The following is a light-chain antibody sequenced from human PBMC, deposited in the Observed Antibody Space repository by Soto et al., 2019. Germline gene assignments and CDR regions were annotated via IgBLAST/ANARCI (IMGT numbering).Light chain of an antibody. V-gene: IGLV2-14*01. J-gene: IGLJ1*01. CDR2: EVS. Sequence: QSALSQPASVSGSPGQSISISCTGTSSDVGAYNFVSWYQQHPGKAPKLMIYEVSHRPSGVSNRFSGSKSGNTASLTISGLQAEDEADYYCSSYTGTCTLVFGSGTKLTVL. CDR1: SSDVGAYNF. CDR3: SSYTGTCTLV.